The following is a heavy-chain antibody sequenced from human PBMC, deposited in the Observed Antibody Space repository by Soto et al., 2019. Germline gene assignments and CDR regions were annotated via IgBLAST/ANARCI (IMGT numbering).Heavy chain of an antibody. D-gene: IGHD3-10*01. CDR1: VFHFTIYS. CDR2: MTSDSKTI. Sequence: GGSLRLSCVASVFHFTIYSMNWVRQAPGKGLERVSYMTSDSKTIHYADSVKGRFTISRENAKNSVFLQMNSLRAEDTGVYYCTRGVSYGFDFWGQGTMVTVSS. V-gene: IGHV3-48*01. J-gene: IGHJ3*01. CDR3: TRGVSYGFDF.